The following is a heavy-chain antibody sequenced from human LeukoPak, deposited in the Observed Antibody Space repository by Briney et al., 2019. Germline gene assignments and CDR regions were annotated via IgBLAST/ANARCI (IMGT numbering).Heavy chain of an antibody. Sequence: PGGSLLLPCSCSGFSLITNYLSSARPAPGKGLEWVSVSYTDGSTHYADAVKGRFTISRDISNNALYRQMNRLRGQDTAVYYCARDREVVPAMAQMDVWGKGTPVTVSS. CDR1: GFSLITNY. J-gene: IGHJ6*04. CDR3: ARDREVVPAMAQMDV. V-gene: IGHV3-53*01. CDR2: SYTDGST. D-gene: IGHD2-21*02.